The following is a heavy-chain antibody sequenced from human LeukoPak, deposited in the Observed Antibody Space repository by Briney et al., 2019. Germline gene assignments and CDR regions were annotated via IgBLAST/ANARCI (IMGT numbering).Heavy chain of an antibody. CDR2: IKQDGSEK. D-gene: IGHD2-15*01. CDR3: ARDGYCSGGSCYSGYY. CDR1: GFTFSSYW. J-gene: IGHJ4*02. V-gene: IGHV3-7*01. Sequence: PGGSLRLSCAASGFTFSSYWMSWVRQAPGKGLEWVANIKQDGSEKYYLDSVKGRFTISRDNAKNSLYLQMNSLRAEDTAVYYCARDGYCSGGSCYSGYYWGQGTLVTVSS.